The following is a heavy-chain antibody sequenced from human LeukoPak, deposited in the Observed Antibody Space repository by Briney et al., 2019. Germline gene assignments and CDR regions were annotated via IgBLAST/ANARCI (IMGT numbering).Heavy chain of an antibody. D-gene: IGHD1-7*01. J-gene: IGHJ2*01. Sequence: PSETLSLTCTVPGGPISSYYWSWIRQPAGKGLEWIGRIYTSGSTNYNPSLKSRVTMSVDTSKNQFSLKLSSVTAADTAVYYCAKEYNWNYVRYFDLWGRGTLVTVSS. CDR1: GGPISSYY. V-gene: IGHV4-4*07. CDR2: IYTSGST. CDR3: AKEYNWNYVRYFDL.